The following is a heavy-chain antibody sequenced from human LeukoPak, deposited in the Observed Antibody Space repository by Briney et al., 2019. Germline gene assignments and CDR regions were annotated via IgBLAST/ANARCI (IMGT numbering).Heavy chain of an antibody. CDR2: IKSDGSST. Sequence: GGSLRLSCGASGFTFSSYWMHWVRQAPGKGLVWVSRIKSDGSSTSYADSVKGRFTISRDNAKNTLYLQMNSLRAEDMAVYYCARGDGYGMDYWGQGTRVTVSS. V-gene: IGHV3-74*01. J-gene: IGHJ4*02. CDR3: ARGDGYGMDY. D-gene: IGHD5-24*01. CDR1: GFTFSSYW.